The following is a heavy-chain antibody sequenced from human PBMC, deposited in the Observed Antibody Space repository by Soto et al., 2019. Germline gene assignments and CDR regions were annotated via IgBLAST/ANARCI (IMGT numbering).Heavy chain of an antibody. CDR1: GLTFSSYA. J-gene: IGHJ5*01. CDR3: AKGWQGFDS. Sequence: GGSLRLSCAASGLTFSSYAMNWVRQAPGKGLEWVSTITFTGVSTYYADSVKGRFTISRDNSKNTLYLQMNSLRAEDTAMYYCAKGWQGFDSWGQGTLVTVSS. V-gene: IGHV3-23*01. CDR2: ITFTGVST. D-gene: IGHD6-13*01.